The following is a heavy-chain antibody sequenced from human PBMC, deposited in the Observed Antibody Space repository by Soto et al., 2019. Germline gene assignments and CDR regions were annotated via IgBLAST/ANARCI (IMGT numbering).Heavy chain of an antibody. J-gene: IGHJ4*02. CDR3: ARGDSGSYYFDY. Sequence: QVQLVQSGAEVKKPGASVKVSCKASGYTFTSYAMHWVRQAPGQRLEWMGWINAGNGNTKYSQKFQGRVTITRDTSASTAYMELSSLRSEDTAVYYCARGDSGSYYFDYLGKGTLVTVSS. D-gene: IGHD1-26*01. V-gene: IGHV1-3*01. CDR2: INAGNGNT. CDR1: GYTFTSYA.